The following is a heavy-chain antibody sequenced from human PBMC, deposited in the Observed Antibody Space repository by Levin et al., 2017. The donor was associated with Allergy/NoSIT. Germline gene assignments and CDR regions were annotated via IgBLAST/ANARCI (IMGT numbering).Heavy chain of an antibody. V-gene: IGHV1-18*01. CDR3: AVHDFRNGYPFDY. D-gene: IGHD3-3*01. CDR2: ISGYNAKT. Sequence: PGESLKISCETSGYNFISYGISWVRQAPGQGLEWMGWISGYNAKTNYAEKVDDRVTMTTDTSTSTAYLELRSLRSDDTAVYYCAVHDFRNGYPFDYWGQGTLVIVSS. J-gene: IGHJ4*02. CDR1: GYNFISYG.